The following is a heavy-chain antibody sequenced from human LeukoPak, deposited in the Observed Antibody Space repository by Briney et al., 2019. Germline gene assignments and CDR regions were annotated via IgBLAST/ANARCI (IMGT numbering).Heavy chain of an antibody. J-gene: IGHJ4*02. CDR1: GGSISSYY. CDR3: ARDGRVGATLDY. V-gene: IGHV4-34*01. Sequence: SETLSLTCTVSGGSISSYYWSWIRQPPGKGLEWIGEINHSGSTNYNPSLKSRVTISVDRSKNQFSLKLSSVTAADTAVYYCARDGRVGATLDYWGQGTLVTVSS. CDR2: INHSGST. D-gene: IGHD1-26*01.